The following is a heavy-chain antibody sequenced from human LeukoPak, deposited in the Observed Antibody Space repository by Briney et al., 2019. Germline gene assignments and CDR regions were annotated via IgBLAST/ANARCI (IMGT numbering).Heavy chain of an antibody. CDR2: IYYSGST. J-gene: IGHJ6*03. CDR3: ARTTEGGYTYDYFYYYYMDV. V-gene: IGHV4-59*01. Sequence: SETLSLTCTVFGGSISSYYWSWIRQPPGKGLEWIGYIYYSGSTNYNPSLKSRVTISVDTSKNQFSLKLNSVTAADTAVYFCARTTEGGYTYDYFYYYYMDVWGKGTTVTISS. CDR1: GGSISSYY. D-gene: IGHD5-18*01.